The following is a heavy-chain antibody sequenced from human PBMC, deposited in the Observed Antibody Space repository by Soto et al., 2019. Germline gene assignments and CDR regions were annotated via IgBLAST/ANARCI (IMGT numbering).Heavy chain of an antibody. CDR1: GGSISTSSYY. Sequence: PSETLSLTCTVSGGSISTSSYYWSWIRQPPGKGLECIGYIYYTGGTNYNPSLKSRVTISLDTSKNQFSLKLSSVTAADTAVYYCARSYCSGGSCFYFDYWGQGTPVTVSS. J-gene: IGHJ4*02. CDR2: IYYTGGT. V-gene: IGHV4-61*01. CDR3: ARSYCSGGSCFYFDY. D-gene: IGHD2-15*01.